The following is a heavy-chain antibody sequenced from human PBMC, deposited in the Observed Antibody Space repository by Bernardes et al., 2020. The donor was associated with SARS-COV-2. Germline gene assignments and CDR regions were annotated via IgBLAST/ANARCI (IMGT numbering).Heavy chain of an antibody. Sequence: SETLSLTCAVYGGSFSGYYWSWIRQPPGKGLEWIGEINHSGSTNYNPSLKSRVTISVDTSKNQFSLKLSSVTAADTAVYYCARDNGRGRFNPWGQGTLVTVSS. J-gene: IGHJ5*02. D-gene: IGHD2-8*01. V-gene: IGHV4-34*01. CDR1: GGSFSGYY. CDR2: INHSGST. CDR3: ARDNGRGRFNP.